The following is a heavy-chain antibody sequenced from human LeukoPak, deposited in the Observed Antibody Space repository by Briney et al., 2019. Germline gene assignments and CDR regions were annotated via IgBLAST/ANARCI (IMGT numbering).Heavy chain of an antibody. D-gene: IGHD3-22*01. CDR2: ISAYNGNT. V-gene: IGHV1-18*01. J-gene: IGHJ4*02. CDR3: AFSYYYDSSGYSIQ. CDR1: GYTFTSYG. Sequence: ASVKVSCKASGYTFTSYGISWVRQAPGQGLEWMVWISAYNGNTNYAQKLQGRVTMTTDTSTSTAYMELRSLRSDDTAVYYCAFSYYYDSSGYSIQWGQGTLVTVSS.